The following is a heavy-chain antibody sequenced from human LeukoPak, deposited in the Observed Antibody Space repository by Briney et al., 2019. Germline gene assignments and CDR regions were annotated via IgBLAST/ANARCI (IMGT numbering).Heavy chain of an antibody. J-gene: IGHJ4*02. CDR3: ARGQSTVTMKPYYFDY. V-gene: IGHV1-69*05. CDR1: GGTFSSYA. Sequence: ASVKVSCKASGGTFSSYAISWVRQAPGQGLEWMGRIIPIFGTANYAQKFQGRVTITTDESTSTAYMELSSLRSEDTAVYYCARGQSTVTMKPYYFDYWGQGTLVTVSS. D-gene: IGHD4-17*01. CDR2: IIPIFGTA.